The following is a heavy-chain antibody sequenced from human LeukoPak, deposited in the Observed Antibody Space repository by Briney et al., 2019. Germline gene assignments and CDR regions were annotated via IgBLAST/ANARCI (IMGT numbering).Heavy chain of an antibody. CDR2: IKQDGSEK. CDR1: GFSFRSYW. V-gene: IGHV3-7*01. D-gene: IGHD6-19*01. Sequence: PGGSLRLSCVVSGFSFRSYWMSWVRQAPGKGLEWVASIKQDGSEKYYVDSVKGRLTISRDNSKNSLYLQMNSLRDEDTAVYYCARETSGWCFGFWGQGTLVSVSS. J-gene: IGHJ4*02. CDR3: ARETSGWCFGF.